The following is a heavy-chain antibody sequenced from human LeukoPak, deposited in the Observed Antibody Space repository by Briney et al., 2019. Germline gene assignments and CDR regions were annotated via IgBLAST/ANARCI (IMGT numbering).Heavy chain of an antibody. Sequence: PGGSLRLSCAASGFTFNSYAMSWVRQAPEKGLEWVSGISGSGGSTYYADSVKGRFTISRDNSKNMLYLQMNSLRAEDTAVYYCAKRSSSGWYGFFDYWGQGTLVTVSS. V-gene: IGHV3-23*01. CDR1: GFTFNSYA. CDR3: AKRSSSGWYGFFDY. J-gene: IGHJ4*02. CDR2: ISGSGGST. D-gene: IGHD6-19*01.